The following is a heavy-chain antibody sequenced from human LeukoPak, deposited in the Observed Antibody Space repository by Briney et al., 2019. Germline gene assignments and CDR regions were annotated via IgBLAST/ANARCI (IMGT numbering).Heavy chain of an antibody. CDR1: GGTFSSYA. D-gene: IGHD2-15*01. CDR2: IIPIFGTA. CDR3: ARDMDIVVVVAATPGNYYYYYGMDV. V-gene: IGHV1-69*13. Sequence: SVKVSCKASGGTFSSYAISWVRQAPGQGLEWMGGIIPIFGTANYAQKFQGRVTITADESTSTAYMELSSLRSEDTAVYYCARDMDIVVVVAATPGNYYYYYGMDVWGQGTTVTVSS. J-gene: IGHJ6*02.